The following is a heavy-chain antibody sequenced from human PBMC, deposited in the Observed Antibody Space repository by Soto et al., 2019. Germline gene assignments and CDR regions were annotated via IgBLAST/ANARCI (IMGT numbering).Heavy chain of an antibody. V-gene: IGHV3-30*18. CDR3: AKEEGPRIVAAGNSPLNY. Sequence: QVQLVESGGGVVQPGRSLRLSCAASGFTFSSYGMHWVRQAPGKGLEWVAVISYDGSNKYYADSVKGRFTISRDNSKNTLYLQMNSLRAEDTAVYYCAKEEGPRIVAAGNSPLNYWGQGTLVTVS. J-gene: IGHJ4*02. D-gene: IGHD6-13*01. CDR1: GFTFSSYG. CDR2: ISYDGSNK.